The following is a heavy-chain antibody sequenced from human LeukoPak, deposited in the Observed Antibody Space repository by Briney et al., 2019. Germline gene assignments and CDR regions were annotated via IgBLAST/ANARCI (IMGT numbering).Heavy chain of an antibody. Sequence: GGSLRLSCAASGFTFSSNWMHWVRQVPGKGLVWVSLINPSGSFTTYADSVKGRFTISRDNAKNRLYMQMNSLRVEDTAVYYCARDMIRGVVNNWGQGALVTVSS. J-gene: IGHJ4*02. CDR1: GFTFSSNW. D-gene: IGHD3-10*01. V-gene: IGHV3-74*01. CDR3: ARDMIRGVVNN. CDR2: INPSGSFT.